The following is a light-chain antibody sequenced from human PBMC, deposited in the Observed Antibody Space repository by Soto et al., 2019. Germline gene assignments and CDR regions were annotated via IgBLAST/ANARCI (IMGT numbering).Light chain of an antibody. CDR3: QQYGTSLT. CDR1: QSVSYY. CDR2: GAS. V-gene: IGKV3-20*01. Sequence: EIVLTQSPATLSLSPGERATLSCRASQSVSYYLAWYQQKPGQAPRLLIYGASSRATGIPDRFSGSGSGTDFTLTISRLEPEDFAVYYCQQYGTSLTFGGGTKVDIK. J-gene: IGKJ4*01.